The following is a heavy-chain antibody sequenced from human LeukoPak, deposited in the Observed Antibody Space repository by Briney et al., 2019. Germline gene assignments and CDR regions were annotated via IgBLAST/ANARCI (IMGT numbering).Heavy chain of an antibody. CDR3: ARDPPRIVVVVVATNYYGMDV. CDR2: ISAYNGNT. D-gene: IGHD2-15*01. CDR1: GYTFTSYY. Sequence: ASVKVSCKASGYTFTSYYMHWVRQAPGQGLEWMGWISAYNGNTNYAQKLQGRVTMTTDTSTSTAYMELRSLRSDDTAVYYCARDPPRIVVVVVATNYYGMDVWGQGTTVTVSS. V-gene: IGHV1-18*04. J-gene: IGHJ6*02.